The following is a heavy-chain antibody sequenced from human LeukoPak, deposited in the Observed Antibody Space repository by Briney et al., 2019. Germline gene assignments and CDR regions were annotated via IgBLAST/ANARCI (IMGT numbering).Heavy chain of an antibody. Sequence: GGSLRLSCAASGFTFSSYDMTWVRQAPGRGLEWVSAISESGGNTYYADSVKGRFTISRDNSKNTLYLQMNSLRAEDTAVYYCAKGADIVATISNYFDYWGQGTLVTVSS. CDR1: GFTFSSYD. J-gene: IGHJ4*02. CDR3: AKGADIVATISNYFDY. V-gene: IGHV3-23*01. D-gene: IGHD5-12*01. CDR2: ISESGGNT.